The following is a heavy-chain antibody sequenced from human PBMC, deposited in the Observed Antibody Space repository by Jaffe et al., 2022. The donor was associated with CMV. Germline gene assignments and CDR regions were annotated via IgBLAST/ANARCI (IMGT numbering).Heavy chain of an antibody. Sequence: QVQLQESGPGLVKPSETLSLTCTVSGGSISSYYWSWIRQPPGKGLEWIGYIYYSGSTNYNPSLKSRVTISVDTSKNQFSLKLSSVTAADTAVYYCARGVDYGDYPLSLGTTQLFHYWYFDLWGRGTLVTVSS. V-gene: IGHV4-59*08. CDR1: GGSISSYY. D-gene: IGHD4-17*01. J-gene: IGHJ2*01. CDR3: ARGVDYGDYPLSLGTTQLFHYWYFDL. CDR2: IYYSGST.